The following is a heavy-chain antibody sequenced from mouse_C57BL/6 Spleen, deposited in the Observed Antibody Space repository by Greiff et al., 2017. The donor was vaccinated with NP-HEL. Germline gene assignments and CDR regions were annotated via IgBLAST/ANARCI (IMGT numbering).Heavy chain of an antibody. CDR1: GYAFTNYW. D-gene: IGHD2-5*01. V-gene: IGHV1-54*01. J-gene: IGHJ1*03. Sequence: VQLQQSGAELVRPGTSVKVSCKASGYAFTNYWIEWVKQRPGQGLEWIGVINPGSGGTNYNEKFKGKATLTADKSSSTAYMQLSSLTSEDSAVYFCARSLYSNYVGYFDVWGTGTTVTVSS. CDR3: ARSLYSNYVGYFDV. CDR2: INPGSGGT.